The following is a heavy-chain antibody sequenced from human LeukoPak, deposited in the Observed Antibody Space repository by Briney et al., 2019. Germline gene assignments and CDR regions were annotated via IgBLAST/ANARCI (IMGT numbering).Heavy chain of an antibody. CDR2: IYTSGST. Sequence: PSETLSLTCTVSGGSISSGSYYWSWIRQPAGKGLEWIGRIYTSGSTNYNPSLKSRVTISVDTSKNQFSLKLSSVTAADTAVYYCARDQVVPAAPGDCYYYYMDVWGKGTTVTVSS. J-gene: IGHJ6*03. CDR3: ARDQVVPAAPGDCYYYYMDV. CDR1: GGSISSGSYY. D-gene: IGHD2-2*01. V-gene: IGHV4-61*02.